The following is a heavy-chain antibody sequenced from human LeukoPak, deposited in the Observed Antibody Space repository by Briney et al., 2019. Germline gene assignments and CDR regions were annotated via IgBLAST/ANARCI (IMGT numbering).Heavy chain of an antibody. Sequence: GGSLRLSCAASGFTFSSYAMSWVRQAPGKGLEWVSTISGSGGSTYYADSVKGRFTISRDNSKNTLYLQTNSLRAEDTAVYYCAKDLGDLYYYYYGMDVWGQGTTVTVSS. CDR3: AKDLGDLYYYYYGMDV. CDR1: GFTFSSYA. D-gene: IGHD3-10*01. J-gene: IGHJ6*02. V-gene: IGHV3-23*01. CDR2: ISGSGGST.